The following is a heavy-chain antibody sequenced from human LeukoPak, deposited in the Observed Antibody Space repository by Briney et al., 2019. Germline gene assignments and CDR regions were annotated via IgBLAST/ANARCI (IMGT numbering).Heavy chain of an antibody. CDR2: ISYDGSNK. J-gene: IGHJ6*02. Sequence: GGSLRLSCAASGFTFSSYGMHWVRQAPGKGLEWVAVISYDGSNKYYADSVKGRFTISRDNSKNTLYLQMNSLRAEDTAVYYCAKEIYYDYVWGSYRNPPYYYYGMDVWGQGTTVTVS. D-gene: IGHD3-16*02. CDR1: GFTFSSYG. CDR3: AKEIYYDYVWGSYRNPPYYYYGMDV. V-gene: IGHV3-30*18.